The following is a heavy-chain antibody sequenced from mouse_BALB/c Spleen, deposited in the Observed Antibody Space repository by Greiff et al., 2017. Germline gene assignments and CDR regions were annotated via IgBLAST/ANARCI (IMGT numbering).Heavy chain of an antibody. J-gene: IGHJ4*01. Sequence: VKLMESGGGLVQPGGSLRLSCATSGFTFTDYYMSWVRQPPGKALEWLGFIRNKANGYTTEYSASVKGRFTISRDNSQSIHYLHMNTLRAEDRATYYCARDARFYDAMDYWGQGTSVTGSS. D-gene: IGHD1-1*01. V-gene: IGHV7-3*02. CDR2: IRNKANGYTT. CDR3: ARDARFYDAMDY. CDR1: GFTFTDYY.